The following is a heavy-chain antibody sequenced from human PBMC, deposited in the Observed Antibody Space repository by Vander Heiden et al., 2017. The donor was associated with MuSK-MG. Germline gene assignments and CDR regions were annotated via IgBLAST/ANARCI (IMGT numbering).Heavy chain of an antibody. V-gene: IGHV1-2*02. CDR1: GYTFTGYY. D-gene: IGHD6-13*01. J-gene: IGHJ4*02. CDR2: INPNSGGT. Sequence: QVQLVQSGPEVKKPGASVKVSCKASGYTFTGYYMHWVRQAPGQGLEWMGWINPNSGGTNYAQKFQGRVTMTRDTSISTAYMELSRLRSDDTAVYYCARCSVAAAGTGDFDYWGQGTLVTVSS. CDR3: ARCSVAAAGTGDFDY.